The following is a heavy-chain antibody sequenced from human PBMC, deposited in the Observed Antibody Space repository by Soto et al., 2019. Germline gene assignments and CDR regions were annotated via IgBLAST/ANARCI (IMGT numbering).Heavy chain of an antibody. CDR3: ARVSVAATQSFDY. Sequence: SVKVSCKASGGTFSIYAISWLRQAPGQGLEWMGGIIPIFGTANYAQKFQGRVTITADESTSTAYMELSSLRSEDTAVYYCARVSVAATQSFDYWGQGTLVTVSS. CDR2: IIPIFGTA. J-gene: IGHJ4*02. V-gene: IGHV1-69*13. CDR1: GGTFSIYA. D-gene: IGHD2-15*01.